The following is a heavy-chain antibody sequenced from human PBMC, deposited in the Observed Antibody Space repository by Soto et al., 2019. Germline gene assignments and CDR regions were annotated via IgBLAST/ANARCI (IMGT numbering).Heavy chain of an antibody. J-gene: IGHJ5*02. D-gene: IGHD6-13*01. CDR3: ARVSATGTRWIDP. CDR2: ISYTGRT. Sequence: QVQLQESGPGLVKPSQTLSLICSVSGGSINSGAYYWGWIRQHPGKGLEGIGYISYTGRTYSNPSLQSRVTIALDMSESQFSLKLTSVTAADTAVYFCARVSATGTRWIDPWGQGTLVTVSP. CDR1: GGSINSGAYY. V-gene: IGHV4-31*03.